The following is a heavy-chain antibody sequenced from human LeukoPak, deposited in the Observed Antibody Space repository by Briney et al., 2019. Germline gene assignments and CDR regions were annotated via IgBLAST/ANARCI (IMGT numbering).Heavy chain of an antibody. CDR1: GDSVPSNSAA. Sequence: SQTLSLTCALSGDSVPSNSAAWNWIRQSPSRGLEWLGRTYYRSKWYNAYAVSVKSRITINPGTSKNQFSLQLSSVTPEDTAVYYCARVVGYCSGGSCYDNWFDPWGQGTLVTVSS. D-gene: IGHD2-15*01. J-gene: IGHJ5*02. V-gene: IGHV6-1*01. CDR3: ARVVGYCSGGSCYDNWFDP. CDR2: TYYRSKWYN.